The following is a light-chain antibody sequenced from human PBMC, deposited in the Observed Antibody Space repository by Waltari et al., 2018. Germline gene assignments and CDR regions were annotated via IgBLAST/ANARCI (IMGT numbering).Light chain of an antibody. Sequence: QLVLTQSPSASASLGASVKLTCTLSSGHTSNIVAWLQQQPEKGPRSLMKVNSDGSHSQGDEIPDRFSGSSSGAERYLTISSLQSEDEADYYCQTGGHGTWVFGGGTKLTVL. J-gene: IGLJ3*02. CDR3: QTGGHGTWV. V-gene: IGLV4-69*01. CDR2: VNSDGSH. CDR1: SGHTSNI.